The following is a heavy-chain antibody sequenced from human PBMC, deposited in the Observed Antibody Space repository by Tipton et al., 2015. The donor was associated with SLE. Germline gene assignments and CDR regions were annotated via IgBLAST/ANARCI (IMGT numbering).Heavy chain of an antibody. V-gene: IGHV4-61*08. J-gene: IGHJ3*02. CDR3: ARALWVDKDFGGDPAAVRFRAFDM. D-gene: IGHD2-2*02. Sequence: TLSLTCTVSGGSISSSDYFWGWIRQPPGQGLEWIGSIHYSGNTNYHPSLKSRVTISMDTSNNQFSLKLSSVTAADTAVYFCARALWVDKDFGGDPAAVRFRAFDMWGHGTMVTVSS. CDR1: GGSISSSDYF. CDR2: IHYSGNT.